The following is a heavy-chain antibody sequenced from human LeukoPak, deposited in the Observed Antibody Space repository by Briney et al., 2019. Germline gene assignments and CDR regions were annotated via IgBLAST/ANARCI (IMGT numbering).Heavy chain of an antibody. Sequence: GGSLRLSCTASGFTFSLYWMSWVRQAPGKGLEWVSAISGSGGSTYYADSVKGRFTISRDNSKNTLYLQMNSLRAEDTAVYYCAMGGSRFDPWGQGTLVTVSS. CDR1: GFTFSLYW. D-gene: IGHD3-16*01. CDR3: AMGGSRFDP. CDR2: ISGSGGST. J-gene: IGHJ5*02. V-gene: IGHV3-23*01.